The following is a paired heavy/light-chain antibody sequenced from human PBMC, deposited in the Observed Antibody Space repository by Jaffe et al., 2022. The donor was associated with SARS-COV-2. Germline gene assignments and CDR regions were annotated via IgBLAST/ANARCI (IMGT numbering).Heavy chain of an antibody. Sequence: QVQLQESGPGLVKPSETLSLTCTVSGGSISSNYWSWIRQPPDKGLEWIGCFYHSGSTSYNPSLKSRVTISLDTSKNQFSLRLTSVTAADTAVYYCAGGRQWLAFDYWGQETLVTVSS. CDR1: GGSISSNY. J-gene: IGHJ4*02. D-gene: IGHD6-19*01. V-gene: IGHV4-59*01. CDR2: FYHSGST. CDR3: AGGRQWLAFDY.
Light chain of an antibody. CDR3: QQYKSWPLT. CDR1: QSINSN. Sequence: EIVMTQSPATLSVSPGERATLSCGASQSINSNLAWYQQKPGQAPRLLIYGASTRATGIPARFSGSGSGTEFTLTISSLQSGDFAVYYCQQYKSWPLTFGGGTKLEIK. CDR2: GAS. V-gene: IGKV3-15*01. J-gene: IGKJ4*01.